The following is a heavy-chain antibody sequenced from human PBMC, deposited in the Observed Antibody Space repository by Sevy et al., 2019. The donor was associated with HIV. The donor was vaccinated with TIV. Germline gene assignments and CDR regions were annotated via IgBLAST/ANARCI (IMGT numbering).Heavy chain of an antibody. CDR1: GFTFSSYW. V-gene: IGHV3-74*01. J-gene: IGHJ4*02. D-gene: IGHD3-9*01. Sequence: GGSLRLSCAASGFTFSSYWMHWVRQAPGKGLVWISRINSDGSSTSYADSVKGRFTISRDNAKNTLYLQMNSLRAEDTAVYYCARGSEYYDILTADYWGQGTLVTVSS. CDR2: INSDGSST. CDR3: ARGSEYYDILTADY.